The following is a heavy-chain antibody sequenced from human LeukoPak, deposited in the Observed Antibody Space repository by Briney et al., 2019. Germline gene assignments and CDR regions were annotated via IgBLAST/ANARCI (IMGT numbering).Heavy chain of an antibody. CDR3: ARDAREITIFGVADENYFDY. Sequence: SVKVSCKASGGTFSSYAISWGRQAPGQGLEGMGGIIPIFVTANYAQKFQGRGTITADESTSTAYMELSSLRSEDTAVYYCARDAREITIFGVADENYFDYWGQGTLVTVSS. CDR1: GGTFSSYA. V-gene: IGHV1-69*01. J-gene: IGHJ4*02. CDR2: IIPIFVTA. D-gene: IGHD3-3*01.